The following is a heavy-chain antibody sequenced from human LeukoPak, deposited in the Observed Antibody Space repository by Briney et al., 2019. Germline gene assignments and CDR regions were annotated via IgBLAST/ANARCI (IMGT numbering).Heavy chain of an antibody. CDR3: ARTDETAPAEDFQH. Sequence: GGSLRLSCAASGFSVSSNYMSWVRQAPGKGLEWGSVIYSGGSTYYADSVKGRFTISRDNSKNTLYLQMKSLRAEDTAVYYCARTDETAPAEDFQHWGQGTLVTVSS. V-gene: IGHV3-53*01. J-gene: IGHJ1*01. CDR1: GFSVSSNY. CDR2: IYSGGST. D-gene: IGHD2-21*02.